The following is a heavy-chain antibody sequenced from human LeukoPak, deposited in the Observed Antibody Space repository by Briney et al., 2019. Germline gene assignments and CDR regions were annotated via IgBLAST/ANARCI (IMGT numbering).Heavy chain of an antibody. V-gene: IGHV4-59*11. CDR3: ARLLDNDSSGDPDTFDM. Sequence: PSETLSLTCTVSGGPISSHYWSWIRQPPGKGLEWIGFLFYSGRTKYNPSLQSRVTISVDTSENNFSLKLTSVTAADTAVYYCARLLDNDSSGDPDTFDMWGQGTVVTVSS. CDR2: LFYSGRT. D-gene: IGHD3-22*01. CDR1: GGPISSHY. J-gene: IGHJ3*02.